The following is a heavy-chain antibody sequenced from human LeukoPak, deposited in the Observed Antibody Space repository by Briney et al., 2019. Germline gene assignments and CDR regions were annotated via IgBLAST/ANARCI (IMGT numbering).Heavy chain of an antibody. D-gene: IGHD3-22*01. Sequence: GGSLRLSCAASGFTFSSYAMSWVRQAPGKGLEWVSVISGSGGSTYYADSVKGRFTISRDNSKNTLYLQMNSLRAEDTAVYYCAITRPRYYDSPHDYWGQGTLVTVSS. CDR3: AITRPRYYDSPHDY. J-gene: IGHJ4*02. CDR2: ISGSGGST. V-gene: IGHV3-23*01. CDR1: GFTFSSYA.